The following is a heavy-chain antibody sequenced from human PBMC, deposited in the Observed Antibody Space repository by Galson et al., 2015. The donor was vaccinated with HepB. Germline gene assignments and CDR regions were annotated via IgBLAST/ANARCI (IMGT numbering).Heavy chain of an antibody. J-gene: IGHJ3*02. V-gene: IGHV4-59*01. CDR3: AREARGSGWFSAFDI. CDR2: IYDSGST. D-gene: IGHD6-19*01. CDR1: GASISSYY. Sequence: TLSLTCTVSGASISSYYWSWIRQPPGKGLEWIGYIYDSGSTNYNPSLKSRVTISVDTSTNQFSLKLRSVTAADTALYYCAREARGSGWFSAFDIWGQGTMVTVSS.